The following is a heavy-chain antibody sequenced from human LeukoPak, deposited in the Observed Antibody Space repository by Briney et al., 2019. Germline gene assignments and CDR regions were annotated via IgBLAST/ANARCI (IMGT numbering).Heavy chain of an antibody. Sequence: PGGSLRLSCAASGFTFSSYAMHWVRQAPGKGLEWVAVISYDGSNKYYADSVKGRFTISRDNSKNTLYLQMNSLRAEDTAIYYCAKDRGTGWYVSFDYWGQGTLVTVSS. J-gene: IGHJ4*02. D-gene: IGHD6-19*01. CDR1: GFTFSSYA. CDR3: AKDRGTGWYVSFDY. CDR2: ISYDGSNK. V-gene: IGHV3-30-3*01.